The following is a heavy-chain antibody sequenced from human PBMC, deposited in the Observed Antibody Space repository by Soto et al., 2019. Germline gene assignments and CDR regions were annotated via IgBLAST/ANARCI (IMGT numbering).Heavy chain of an antibody. CDR1: RFPFTDSS. CDR2: IVVGSAHT. V-gene: IGHV1-58*01. D-gene: IGHD3-3*02. J-gene: IGHJ4*01. CDR3: AADGPATRAFLDY. Sequence: SVKVSCKASRFPFTDSSVQWLRQARGQRLEWIGWIVVGSAHTNYAQKFQERVTFTVDMSTRTAYMELSGLRSEDTAVYYCAADGPATRAFLDYWGQGPLVTVYS.